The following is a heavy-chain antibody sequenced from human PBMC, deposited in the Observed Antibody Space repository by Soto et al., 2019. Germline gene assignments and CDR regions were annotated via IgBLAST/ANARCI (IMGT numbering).Heavy chain of an antibody. V-gene: IGHV3-9*01. CDR3: AKDPEGSGRFNWFDP. Sequence: EVRLVEFGGGLVQPGRSLRLSCAASGFTFDDYAMHWVRQAAGKGLEWVSGISWNSGSIGYADSVKGRFTISRDNTKNSLYLHMNSLRAEDTAIYYCAKDPEGSGRFNWFDPWGQGTLVTVSS. D-gene: IGHD6-19*01. CDR1: GFTFDDYA. J-gene: IGHJ5*02. CDR2: ISWNSGSI.